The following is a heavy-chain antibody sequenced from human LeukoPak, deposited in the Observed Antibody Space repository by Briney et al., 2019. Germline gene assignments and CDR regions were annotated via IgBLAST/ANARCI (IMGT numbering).Heavy chain of an antibody. CDR3: ARVGLYSGSYYWFDP. D-gene: IGHD1-26*01. CDR1: GGSISSYY. J-gene: IGHJ5*02. CDR2: IYYSGST. Sequence: SETLSLTCTVSGGSISSYYWSWIRQPPGKGLEWIGYIYYSGSTNYNPSLKSRVTMSVDTSKNHFSLKLSSVTAADTAVYYCARVGLYSGSYYWFDPWGQGTLVTVSS. V-gene: IGHV4-59*12.